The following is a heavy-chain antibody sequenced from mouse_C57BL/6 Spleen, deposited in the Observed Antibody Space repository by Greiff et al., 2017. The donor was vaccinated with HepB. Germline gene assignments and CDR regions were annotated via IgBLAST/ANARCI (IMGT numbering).Heavy chain of an antibody. J-gene: IGHJ4*01. Sequence: EVQGVESGGDLVKPGGSLKLSCAASGFTFSSYGMSWVRQTPDKRLEWVATISSGGSYTYYPDSVKGRFTISRDNAKNTLYLQMSSLKSEDTAMYYCARQGYYGLYAMDYWGQGTSVTVSS. CDR2: ISSGGSYT. CDR1: GFTFSSYG. CDR3: ARQGYYGLYAMDY. V-gene: IGHV5-6*01. D-gene: IGHD1-1*01.